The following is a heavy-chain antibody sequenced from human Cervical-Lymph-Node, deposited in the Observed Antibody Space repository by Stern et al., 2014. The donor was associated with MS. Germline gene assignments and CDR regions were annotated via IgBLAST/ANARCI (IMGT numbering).Heavy chain of an antibody. CDR3: ARDSPDIVVVPAYYGMDV. J-gene: IGHJ6*02. V-gene: IGHV1-2*02. CDR1: GYTFNDYY. CDR2: INPNSGGT. Sequence: QVQLVQSGAEVKKPGASVKVSCKASGYTFNDYYLHWVRQAPGQGLEWLGWINPNSGGTNYAQKFQGRVTMTRDTSISTAYMELSSLKSDDAAVYFCARDSPDIVVVPAYYGMDVWGQGTTVTVSS. D-gene: IGHD2-2*01.